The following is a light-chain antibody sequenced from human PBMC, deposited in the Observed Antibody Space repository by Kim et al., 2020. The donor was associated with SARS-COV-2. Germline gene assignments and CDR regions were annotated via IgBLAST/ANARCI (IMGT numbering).Light chain of an antibody. V-gene: IGLV1-51*01. J-gene: IGLJ2*01. CDR2: DNY. Sequence: GQKVTISCPGNSSDIVDNYVSWYQQLPGTAPKLLIYDNYKRPSGIPDRFSGSKSGTSATLDITGLQTGDEADYYCATWDTSLSAVVFGGGTQLTVL. CDR3: ATWDTSLSAVV. CDR1: SSDIVDNY.